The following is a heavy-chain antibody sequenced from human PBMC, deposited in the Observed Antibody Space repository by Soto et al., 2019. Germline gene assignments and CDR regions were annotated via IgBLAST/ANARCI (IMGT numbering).Heavy chain of an antibody. CDR2: IIPIFGTT. CDR1: GDIFSGYS. Sequence: QVQLVQSGAEVKKPGSSVKVSCKTSGDIFSGYSISWVRQAPGQGLEWRGGIIPIFGTTNYAQRFHGRVTITADKPTSTVYMELYSLKSEDTAVYYCARDLGSGYDPGDYWGQGTLVTVSS. CDR3: ARDLGSGYDPGDY. J-gene: IGHJ4*02. D-gene: IGHD5-12*01. V-gene: IGHV1-69*14.